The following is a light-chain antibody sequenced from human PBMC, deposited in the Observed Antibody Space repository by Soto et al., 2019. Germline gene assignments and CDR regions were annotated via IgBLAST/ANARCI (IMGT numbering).Light chain of an antibody. CDR1: SSDVGSDNL. V-gene: IGLV2-23*01. CDR3: CSYVGSSTAI. J-gene: IGLJ2*01. Sequence: QSVLTQPASVSGSPGQSITISCTGTSSDVGSDNLVSWYQQHPGKAPNLMIYEGSKRPSGVSNRFSGSKSGNTASLTISGLQAEAEADSYCCSYVGSSTAIFGGGTKVTV. CDR2: EGS.